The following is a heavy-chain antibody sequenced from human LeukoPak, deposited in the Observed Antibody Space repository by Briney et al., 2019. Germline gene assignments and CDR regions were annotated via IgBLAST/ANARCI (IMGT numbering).Heavy chain of an antibody. CDR2: ISYDGSNE. D-gene: IGHD3-22*01. CDR1: GFTFSSYA. V-gene: IGHV3-30-3*01. CDR3: ARDGRMGDSDEFDY. J-gene: IGHJ4*02. Sequence: GRSLRLSCAASGFTFSSYAMHWVRQAPGKGLEWVAVISYDGSNEYYADSVKGRFTISGDNSKNTLYLQMNSLRAEDTAVYYCARDGRMGDSDEFDYWGQGTLVTVSS.